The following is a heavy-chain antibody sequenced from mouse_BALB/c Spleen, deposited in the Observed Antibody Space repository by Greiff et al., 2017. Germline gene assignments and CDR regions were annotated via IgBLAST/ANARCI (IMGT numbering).Heavy chain of an antibody. J-gene: IGHJ4*01. CDR1: GFTFSSYT. V-gene: IGHV5-12-2*01. D-gene: IGHD2-4*01. CDR2: ISNGGGST. CDR3: ARHREMITSYAMDY. Sequence: EVQVVESGGGLVQPGGSLKLSCAASGFTFSSYTMSWVRQTPEKRLEWVAYISNGGGSTYYPDTVKGRFTISRDNAKNTLYLQMSSLKSEDTAMYYCARHREMITSYAMDYWGQGTSVTVSS.